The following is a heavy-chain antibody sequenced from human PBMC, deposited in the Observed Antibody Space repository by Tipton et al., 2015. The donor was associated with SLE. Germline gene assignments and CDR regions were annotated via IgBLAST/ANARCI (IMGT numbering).Heavy chain of an antibody. CDR2: FYHGGNT. D-gene: IGHD3-10*01. CDR3: ARHRRITLLRGLILPY. CDR1: GYSITSGYY. V-gene: IGHV4-38-2*01. J-gene: IGHJ4*02. Sequence: TLSLTCRVSGYSITSGYYWGWIRQPPGKGLEWIGSFYHGGNTHYSSSLKSRVTISVDTSENQFSLKLTSLTASDTAVYYCARHRRITLLRGLILPYWGQGTPVTVSS.